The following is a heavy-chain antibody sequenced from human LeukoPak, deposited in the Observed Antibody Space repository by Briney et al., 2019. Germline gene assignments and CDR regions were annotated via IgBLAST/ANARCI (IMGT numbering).Heavy chain of an antibody. CDR1: GYSISSGYY. CDR3: ARTHLDYDFWSGYPNGGAFDI. CDR2: IYHSGST. D-gene: IGHD3-3*01. J-gene: IGHJ3*02. Sequence: SETLSLTCTVSGYSISSGYYWGWIRQPPGKGLEWIGSIYHSGSTYYNPSLKSRVTISVDTSKNQFSLKLSSVTAADTAVYYCARTHLDYDFWSGYPNGGAFDIWGQGTMVTVSS. V-gene: IGHV4-38-2*02.